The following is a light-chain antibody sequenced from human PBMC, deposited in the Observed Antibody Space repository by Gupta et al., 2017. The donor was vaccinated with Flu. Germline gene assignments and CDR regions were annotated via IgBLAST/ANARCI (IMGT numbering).Light chain of an antibody. J-gene: IGKJ5*01. CDR3: QQYYSTLIT. CDR1: QSVLYSSNNKNY. CDR2: WAS. V-gene: IGKV4-1*01. Sequence: NCKSSQSVLYSSNNKNYLAWYQQKPGQPPKLLIYWASTRESGVPDRFSGSGSGTDFTLTISSLQAEDVAVYYCQQYYSTLITFGQGTRLEIK.